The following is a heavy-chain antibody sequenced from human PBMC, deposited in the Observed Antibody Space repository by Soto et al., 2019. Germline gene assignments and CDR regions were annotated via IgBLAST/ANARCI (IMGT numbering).Heavy chain of an antibody. Sequence: SETLPLTCAAYGGSFSGYYWSWIRQPPGKGLEWIGEINHSGSTNYNPSLKSRVTISVDKSKNQFSLKLSSVTAADTAVYYCARGRTPRWFDPWGQGTLVTVSS. CDR3: ARGRTPRWFDP. CDR2: INHSGST. CDR1: GGSFSGYY. J-gene: IGHJ5*02. V-gene: IGHV4-34*01.